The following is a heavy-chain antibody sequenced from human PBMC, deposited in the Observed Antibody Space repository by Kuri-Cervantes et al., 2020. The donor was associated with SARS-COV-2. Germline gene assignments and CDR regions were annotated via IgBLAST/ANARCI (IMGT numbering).Heavy chain of an antibody. V-gene: IGHV3-21*01. CDR2: ISGSGGST. Sequence: GESLKISCAASGFTFSSYSMNWVRQAPGKGLEWVSAISGSGGSTYYADSVKGRFTISRDNAKNSLYLQMSSLRAEDTAVYYCAKPSGELVYYYYYYMDVWGKGTTVTVSS. D-gene: IGHD1-7*01. J-gene: IGHJ6*03. CDR3: AKPSGELVYYYYYYMDV. CDR1: GFTFSSYS.